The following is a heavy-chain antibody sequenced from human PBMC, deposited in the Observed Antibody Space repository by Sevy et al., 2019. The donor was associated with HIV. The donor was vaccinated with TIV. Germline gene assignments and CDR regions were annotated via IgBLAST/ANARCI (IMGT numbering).Heavy chain of an antibody. CDR3: ATTKDYYGSSGCPFDY. CDR2: FDHEDGER. J-gene: IGHJ4*02. V-gene: IGHV1-24*01. CDR1: GYSLTGLS. D-gene: IGHD3-22*01. Sequence: ASEKVSCKVSGYSLTGLSMHWVRQAPGKGLEWMGSFDHEDGERIYGRKLEGRVTMTEDTSPDTASMELNSLSFEDTAVYYCATTKDYYGSSGCPFDYWGQGTLVTVSS.